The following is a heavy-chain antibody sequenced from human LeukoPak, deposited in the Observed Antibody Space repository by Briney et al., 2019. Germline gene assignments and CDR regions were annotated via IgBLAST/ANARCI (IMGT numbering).Heavy chain of an antibody. J-gene: IGHJ4*02. Sequence: KPSETLSLTCTVSGDSISSADYYWSWIRQPPGKGLEWIGYIHHSGSTHYNPSLQSRVTISVDTSKDQFSLKLTSVTAADTAVYYCARARPRGPYNFWNPHIGYFDQWGQGTLVTVSS. V-gene: IGHV4-30-4*08. D-gene: IGHD3-3*01. CDR3: ARARPRGPYNFWNPHIGYFDQ. CDR1: GDSISSADYY. CDR2: IHHSGST.